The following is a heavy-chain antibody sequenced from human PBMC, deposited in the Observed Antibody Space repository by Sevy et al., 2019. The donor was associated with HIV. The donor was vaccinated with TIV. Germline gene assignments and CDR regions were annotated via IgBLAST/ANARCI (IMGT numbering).Heavy chain of an antibody. CDR1: GFSISGYT. Sequence: GGSLRLSCAASGFSISGYTMNWVRQAPGKGLEWVSSISSGSSFIYYADSLKGRFAISSDNAGNLRYLLMKSLRVEDTAVYSWARVGLGDCSGTNCSPNDYWGQGTLVTVSS. V-gene: IGHV3-21*01. CDR3: ARVGLGDCSGTNCSPNDY. D-gene: IGHD2-2*01. CDR2: ISSGSSFI. J-gene: IGHJ4*02.